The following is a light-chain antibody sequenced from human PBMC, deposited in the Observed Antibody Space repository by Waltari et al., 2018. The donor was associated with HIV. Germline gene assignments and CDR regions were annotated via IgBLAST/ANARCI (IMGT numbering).Light chain of an antibody. Sequence: QVVVTQEPSLSVSPGGTVTVTCAPVAGTVSRNHYTHWFQLKPGQAPRTLLYDTEKRQPWTPGRFAGSLIGGRAALMLAGALPDDEADYYCLLSYFGVRVFGGGTKLTV. CDR2: DTE. CDR3: LLSYFGVRV. CDR1: AGTVSRNHY. J-gene: IGLJ3*02. V-gene: IGLV7-46*01.